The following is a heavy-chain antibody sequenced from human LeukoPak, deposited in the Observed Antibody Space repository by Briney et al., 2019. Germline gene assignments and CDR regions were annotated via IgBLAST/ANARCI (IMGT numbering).Heavy chain of an antibody. Sequence: GRSLRLSCAASGFTFSSYGMHWVRQAPGKGLEWVAVISYDGSNKYYADSVKGRFTISRDNSKNTLYLQMNSLRAEDTAVYYCAKSSRSWYLDYWGQGTLVTVSS. CDR3: AKSSRSWYLDY. D-gene: IGHD6-13*01. CDR2: ISYDGSNK. CDR1: GFTFSSYG. J-gene: IGHJ4*02. V-gene: IGHV3-30*18.